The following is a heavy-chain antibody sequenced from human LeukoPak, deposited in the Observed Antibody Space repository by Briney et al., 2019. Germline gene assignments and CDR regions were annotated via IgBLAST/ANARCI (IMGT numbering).Heavy chain of an antibody. CDR3: ARGDYYYYYYMDV. J-gene: IGHJ6*03. Sequence: ASVKVSCKASGYTFTGYYMYWVRQAPGQGLEWMGWINPNSGGTNYAQKFQGRVTMTRDTSISTAYMELSRLRSDDTAVYYCARGDYYYYYYMDVWGKGTTVTVSS. CDR2: INPNSGGT. CDR1: GYTFTGYY. V-gene: IGHV1-2*02.